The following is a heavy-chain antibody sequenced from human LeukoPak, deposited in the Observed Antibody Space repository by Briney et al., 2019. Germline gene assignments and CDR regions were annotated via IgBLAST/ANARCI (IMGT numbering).Heavy chain of an antibody. D-gene: IGHD3-16*01. CDR2: INSDGSST. V-gene: IGHV3-74*01. CDR3: AKISPMIMFGGVDS. Sequence: GGSLRLSCAASGFTFSSYWMHWVRQAPGKGLVWVSRINSDGSSTTYADSVKGRFTISRDNSKNTLYLQMNSLGAEDTAVYYCAKISPMIMFGGVDSWGQGTLVTVSS. CDR1: GFTFSSYW. J-gene: IGHJ5*01.